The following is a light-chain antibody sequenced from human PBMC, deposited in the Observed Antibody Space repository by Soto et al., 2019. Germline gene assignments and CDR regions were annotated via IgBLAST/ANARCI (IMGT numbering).Light chain of an antibody. CDR2: GAS. CDR3: QQYGSSGT. J-gene: IGKJ1*01. CDR1: QSVSRN. Sequence: EIVLTQSPGTLSLSPGERATLSCRASQSVSRNLAWYQQKPGQAPRLLIYGASNRATGIPDRFSGSGSGTDFTLTISRLEPEDFAVYYCQQYGSSGTFGQGTKVDI. V-gene: IGKV3-20*01.